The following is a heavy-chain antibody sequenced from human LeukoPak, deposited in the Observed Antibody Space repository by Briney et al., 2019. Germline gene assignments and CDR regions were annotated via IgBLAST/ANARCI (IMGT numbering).Heavy chain of an antibody. Sequence: PSETLSLTCTVSGGSISSHYWSWIRQLPGKGLEWIGYIYYSGSTNYNPSLKSRVTISVDTSKNQFSLKLSSVTAADTAVYYCARGFRAFDIWGQGTMVTVSS. CDR3: ARGFRAFDI. CDR1: GGSISSHY. J-gene: IGHJ3*02. V-gene: IGHV4-59*11. CDR2: IYYSGST.